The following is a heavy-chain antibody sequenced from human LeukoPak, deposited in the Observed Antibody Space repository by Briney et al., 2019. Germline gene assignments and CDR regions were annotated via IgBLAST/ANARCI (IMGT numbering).Heavy chain of an antibody. D-gene: IGHD4-17*01. V-gene: IGHV4-31*03. CDR1: GGSISSGGYY. J-gene: IGHJ5*02. Sequence: SETLSLTCTVSGGSISSGGYYWSWIRQHPGKGLEWIGYIYYSGSTYYNPSLKSRVTISIDTSKNQFSLKLSSVTAADTAVYYCARDFGDYQFDPWGQGTLVTVSS. CDR2: IYYSGST. CDR3: ARDFGDYQFDP.